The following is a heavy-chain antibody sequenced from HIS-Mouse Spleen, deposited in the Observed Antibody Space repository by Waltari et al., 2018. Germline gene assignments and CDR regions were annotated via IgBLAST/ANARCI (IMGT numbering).Heavy chain of an antibody. D-gene: IGHD6-6*01. CDR1: GGSISSSSYY. J-gene: IGHJ4*02. V-gene: IGHV4-39*07. Sequence: QLQLQESGPGLVKPSETLSLTCTVSGGSISSSSYYWGWIRQPPGKGLEWIGSIDYSGGTYYNQSPKGRVPISVDTSKNQFSLKLSSVPAADTAVYYCARDGLEYSSSYYFDYWGQGTLVTVSS. CDR3: ARDGLEYSSSYYFDY. CDR2: IDYSGGT.